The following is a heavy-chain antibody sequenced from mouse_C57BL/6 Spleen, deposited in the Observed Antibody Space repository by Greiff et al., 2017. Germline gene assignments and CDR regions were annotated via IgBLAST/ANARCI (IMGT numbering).Heavy chain of an antibody. CDR1: GYTFTSYW. D-gene: IGHD4-1*02. Sequence: QVQLQQPGAELVKPGASVKLSCKASGYTFTSYWMQWVKQRPGQGLEWIGEIDPSDSYTNYNQKFKGKATLTVDTSSSTAYMQLSSLTSEDSAVYYCASPQLGRDLGYWGQGTTLTVSS. V-gene: IGHV1-50*01. CDR3: ASPQLGRDLGY. J-gene: IGHJ2*01. CDR2: IDPSDSYT.